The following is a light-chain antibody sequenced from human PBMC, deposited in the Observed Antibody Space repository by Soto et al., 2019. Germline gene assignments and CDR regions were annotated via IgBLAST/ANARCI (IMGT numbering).Light chain of an antibody. J-gene: IGKJ2*01. Sequence: DIQMTQSPSSLSASVGDRVTITCRASQTISNYLNWYQQKPGKAPKLLIYAASSLQSGFPSRFSGRGSGTDFTLTISSLQPDDFATYYCQQSYSTPYTIGQGTTLEIK. CDR1: QTISNY. V-gene: IGKV1-39*01. CDR3: QQSYSTPYT. CDR2: AAS.